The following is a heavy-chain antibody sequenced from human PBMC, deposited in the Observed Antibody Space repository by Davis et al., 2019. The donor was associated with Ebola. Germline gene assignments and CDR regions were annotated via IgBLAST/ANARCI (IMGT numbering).Heavy chain of an antibody. Sequence: GESLKISCAASGFTFSSYSMNWVRQAPGKGLEWVSSISSSSSYIYYADSVKGRFTISRDNAKNSLYLQMNSLRAEDTAVYYCAKVGYSSGWTGYYFDYWGQGTLVTVSS. CDR3: AKVGYSSGWTGYYFDY. V-gene: IGHV3-21*01. CDR1: GFTFSSYS. J-gene: IGHJ4*02. D-gene: IGHD6-19*01. CDR2: ISSSSSYI.